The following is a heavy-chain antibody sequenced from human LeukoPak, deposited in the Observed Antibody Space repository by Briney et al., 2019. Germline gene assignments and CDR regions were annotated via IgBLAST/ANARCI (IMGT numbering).Heavy chain of an antibody. J-gene: IGHJ4*02. D-gene: IGHD3-22*01. V-gene: IGHV3-11*04. Sequence: GGSLRLSRAASGFTFSDYYMSWIRQAPGKGLEWVSYISSSGSTIYYADSVKGRFTISRDNAKNSLYLQMNSLRAEDTAVYYCARSAYYYDSMGFDYWGQGTLVTVSS. CDR1: GFTFSDYY. CDR3: ARSAYYYDSMGFDY. CDR2: ISSSGSTI.